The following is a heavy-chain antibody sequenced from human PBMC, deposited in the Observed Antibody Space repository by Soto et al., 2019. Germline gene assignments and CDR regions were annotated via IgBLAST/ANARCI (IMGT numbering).Heavy chain of an antibody. Sequence: SETLSLTCTVSGGSISSYYWSWIRQPPGKGLEWIGYIYYSGSTNYNPSLKSRVTISVDTSKNQFSLKLSSVTAADTAVYYCASLRGTSLGGSYYYYYMDVWGKGTTVTVSS. CDR2: IYYSGST. V-gene: IGHV4-59*08. CDR3: ASLRGTSLGGSYYYYYMDV. D-gene: IGHD2-2*01. CDR1: GGSISSYY. J-gene: IGHJ6*03.